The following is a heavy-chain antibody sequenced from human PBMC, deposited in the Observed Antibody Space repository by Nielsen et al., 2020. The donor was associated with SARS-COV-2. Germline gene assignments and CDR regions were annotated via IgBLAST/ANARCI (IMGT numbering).Heavy chain of an antibody. J-gene: IGHJ4*02. D-gene: IGHD3-3*01. V-gene: IGHV3-53*01. CDR2: IYSGGSR. Sequence: GESLKISCAASGFTFSSYAMSWVRQAPGKGLEWVSVIYSGGSRYYADSVKGRFSISRDNSKNTLFLEMSSLRADDTALYYCARGSGGTTTWTILGDYWGQGALVTVSS. CDR1: GFTFSSYA. CDR3: ARGSGGTTTWTILGDY.